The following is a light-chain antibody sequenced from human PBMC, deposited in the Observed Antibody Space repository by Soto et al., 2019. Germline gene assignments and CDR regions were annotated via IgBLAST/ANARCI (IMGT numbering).Light chain of an antibody. CDR1: QSISSS. J-gene: IGKJ5*01. V-gene: IGKV1-39*01. CDR3: QQSYSTSIT. Sequence: DIQMTQSPSSLSASVGDRVTITCRASQSISSSLNWYQQKPGKAPKLLIYAASSLQSGVPSRFSGSGSGTDFTLTISSLQPEDFATYYCQQSYSTSITFGQGTRLEIK. CDR2: AAS.